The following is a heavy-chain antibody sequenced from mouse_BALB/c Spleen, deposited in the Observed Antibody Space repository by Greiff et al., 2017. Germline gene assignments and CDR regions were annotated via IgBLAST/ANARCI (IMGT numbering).Heavy chain of an antibody. D-gene: IGHD2-3*01. CDR2: ISSGGST. CDR3: ARGGDGYYPFAY. J-gene: IGHJ3*01. V-gene: IGHV5-6-5*01. Sequence: DVKLVESGGGLVKPGGSLKLSCAASGFTFSSYAMSWVRQTPEKRLEWVASISSGGSTYYPDSVKGRFTISRDNARNILYLQMSSLRSEDTAMYYCARGGDGYYPFAYWGQGTLVTVSA. CDR1: GFTFSSYA.